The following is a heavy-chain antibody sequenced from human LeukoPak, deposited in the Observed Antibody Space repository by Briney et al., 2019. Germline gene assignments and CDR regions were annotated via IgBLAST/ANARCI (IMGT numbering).Heavy chain of an antibody. CDR2: IKQDGSEK. Sequence: GGPLRLSCAASGFTFSSYWMSWVRQAPGKGLEWVANIKQDGSEKYYVDSVKGRFTISRDNAKNSLYLQMNSLRAEDTAVYYCARDLSLWFGEPLGYWGQGTLVTVSS. CDR1: GFTFSSYW. D-gene: IGHD3-10*01. J-gene: IGHJ4*02. V-gene: IGHV3-7*01. CDR3: ARDLSLWFGEPLGY.